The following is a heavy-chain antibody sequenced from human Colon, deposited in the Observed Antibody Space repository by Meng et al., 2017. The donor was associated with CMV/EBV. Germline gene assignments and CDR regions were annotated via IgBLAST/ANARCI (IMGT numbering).Heavy chain of an antibody. Sequence: ASVTVSCQASLYTFTGYYMHWVRQPPGQGLEWMGWINPNRGGTNYAQKFRGRVTMTRDTSISTAYMALSRLRSDDTAGYYCARDHWGIVVVPAGIPTQGAHKDYWGQGTLVTVSS. CDR1: LYTFTGYY. D-gene: IGHD2-2*02. V-gene: IGHV1-2*02. CDR3: ARDHWGIVVVPAGIPTQGAHKDY. CDR2: INPNRGGT. J-gene: IGHJ4*02.